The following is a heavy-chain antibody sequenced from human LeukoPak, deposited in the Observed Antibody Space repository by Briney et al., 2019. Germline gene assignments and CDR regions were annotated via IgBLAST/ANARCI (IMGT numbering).Heavy chain of an antibody. V-gene: IGHV3-21*04. Sequence: GGSLRLSCAASGFTFSSYSMNWVRQAPGKGPEWVSSISSSSSYIYYADSVKGRFTISRDNAKNSLYLQMNGLRAEDTAVYYCARRLGSGSYYFDYWGQGTLVTVSS. CDR3: ARRLGSGSYYFDY. CDR2: ISSSSSYI. CDR1: GFTFSSYS. D-gene: IGHD6-19*01. J-gene: IGHJ4*02.